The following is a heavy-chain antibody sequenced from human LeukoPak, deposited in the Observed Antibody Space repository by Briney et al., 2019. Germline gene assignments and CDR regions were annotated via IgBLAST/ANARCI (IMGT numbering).Heavy chain of an antibody. CDR3: ARTEPVLLWFGESPGSAFDI. Sequence: SETLSLTCTVSGGSISSYYWSWIRQPPGKGLEWIGYIYYSGSTNYNPSLKSRVTISVDASKNQFSLKLSSVTAADTAVYYCARTEPVLLWFGESPGSAFDIWGQGTMVAVSS. V-gene: IGHV4-59*08. CDR1: GGSISSYY. CDR2: IYYSGST. D-gene: IGHD3-10*01. J-gene: IGHJ3*02.